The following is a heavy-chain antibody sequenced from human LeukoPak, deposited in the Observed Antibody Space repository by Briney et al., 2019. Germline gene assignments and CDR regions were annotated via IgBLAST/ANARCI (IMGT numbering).Heavy chain of an antibody. CDR1: GFTFSSYE. CDR3: AREEGGNYFDA. J-gene: IGHJ4*02. Sequence: GGSLRLSCAASGFTFSSYEMNWVRQAPGKGLKWVSYIGSSGTTIYYADSVKGRFTISRDNAKNSLYLQMNSLRAEDTAVYYCAREEGGNYFDAWGQGTLVTVSS. D-gene: IGHD1-26*01. CDR2: IGSSGTTI. V-gene: IGHV3-48*03.